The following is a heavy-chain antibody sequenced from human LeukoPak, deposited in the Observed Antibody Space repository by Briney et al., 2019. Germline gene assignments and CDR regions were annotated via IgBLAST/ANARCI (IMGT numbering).Heavy chain of an antibody. CDR3: ARGGGYSGSYWEAFDI. J-gene: IGHJ3*02. CDR1: GFTFSSYE. Sequence: GGSLRLSCAASGFTFSSYEMNWVRQAPGKGLEWVSYISGSGSTIYYADSVKGRFTISRDNAKNSLYLQMSSLRAEDTAVYYCARGGGYSGSYWEAFDIWGQGTMVTVSS. D-gene: IGHD1-26*01. V-gene: IGHV3-48*03. CDR2: ISGSGSTI.